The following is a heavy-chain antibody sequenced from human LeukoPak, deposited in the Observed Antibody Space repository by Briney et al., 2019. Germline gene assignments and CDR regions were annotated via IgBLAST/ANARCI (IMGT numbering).Heavy chain of an antibody. J-gene: IGHJ4*02. D-gene: IGHD2-21*02. V-gene: IGHV1-18*01. CDR2: ISAYNGNT. Sequence: ASVKVSCKASGYTFTSYGISWARQAPGQGLEWMGWISAYNGNTNYAQKLQGRVTMTTDTSTSTAYMELRSLRSDDTAVYYCARDRRYCGGDCYWLTANYWGQGTLVTVSS. CDR1: GYTFTSYG. CDR3: ARDRRYCGGDCYWLTANY.